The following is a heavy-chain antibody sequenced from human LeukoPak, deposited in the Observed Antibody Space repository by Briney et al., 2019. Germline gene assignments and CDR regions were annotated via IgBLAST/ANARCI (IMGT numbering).Heavy chain of an antibody. J-gene: IGHJ3*02. CDR2: IRHDGSNK. V-gene: IGHV3-30*02. D-gene: IGHD1-1*01. CDR3: AKIGTTGTPDAFDI. CDR1: GFTFSSYG. Sequence: GGSLRLSCAASGFTFSSYGMHWVRQAPGKGLEWVAFIRHDGSNKYYADSVKGRFTISRDNSKNTLYLQMNSLRAEDTAVYYCAKIGTTGTPDAFDIWGQGTMVTVSS.